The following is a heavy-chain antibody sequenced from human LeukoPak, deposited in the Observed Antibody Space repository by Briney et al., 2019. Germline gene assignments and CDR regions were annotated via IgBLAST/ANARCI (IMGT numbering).Heavy chain of an antibody. CDR3: AREGGRAAAGRFDY. D-gene: IGHD6-13*01. Sequence: GGSLRLSCAASGINFRSSGMHCVRHAPGKGLEWVTFIQNDGSDKSYAASVKGRFTISRDNSKNTVYLHMNSLRADDTALYYCAREGGRAAAGRFDYWGQGNLVTVSS. V-gene: IGHV3-30*02. CDR1: GINFRSSG. CDR2: IQNDGSDK. J-gene: IGHJ4*02.